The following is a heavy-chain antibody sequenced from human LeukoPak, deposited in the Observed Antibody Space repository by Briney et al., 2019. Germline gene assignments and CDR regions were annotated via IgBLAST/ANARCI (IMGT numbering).Heavy chain of an antibody. CDR3: AKEWLVRVPDDDAFDI. CDR1: GFTFSSYA. Sequence: PGGSLRLSCAASGFTFSSYAMHWVRQAPGKGLEWVAVISYDGSNKYYADSVKGRFTISRDNSKNTLYLQMNSLRAEDTALYYCAKEWLVRVPDDDAFDIWGQGTMVTVSS. V-gene: IGHV3-30-3*02. J-gene: IGHJ3*02. D-gene: IGHD6-19*01. CDR2: ISYDGSNK.